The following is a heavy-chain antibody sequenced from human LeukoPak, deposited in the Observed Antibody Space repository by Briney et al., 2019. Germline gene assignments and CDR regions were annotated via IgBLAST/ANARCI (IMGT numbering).Heavy chain of an antibody. CDR2: IYYSGST. Sequence: SQTLSLTCTVSGGSISSGDYYWSWIRQPPGKGLEWIGYIYYSGSTYYNPSLKSRVTISVDTSKNQFSLKLSSVTAADTAVYYCARSHYYDSSGYYVDAFDIWGQETMVTVSS. CDR1: GGSISSGDYY. V-gene: IGHV4-30-4*01. CDR3: ARSHYYDSSGYYVDAFDI. J-gene: IGHJ3*02. D-gene: IGHD3-22*01.